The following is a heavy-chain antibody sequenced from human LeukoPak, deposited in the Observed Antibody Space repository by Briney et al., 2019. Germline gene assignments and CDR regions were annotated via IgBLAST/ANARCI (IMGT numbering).Heavy chain of an antibody. CDR2: MNPNSGNT. J-gene: IGHJ4*02. Sequence: ASVKVSCKASGYTFTSYDINWVRQATGQGLEWMGWMNPNSGNTGYAQKFQGRVTMTRNTSISTAYMELSSLGSEDTAVYYCATGLDYYDSSGPSYWGQGTLVTVSS. D-gene: IGHD3-22*01. CDR3: ATGLDYYDSSGPSY. CDR1: GYTFTSYD. V-gene: IGHV1-8*01.